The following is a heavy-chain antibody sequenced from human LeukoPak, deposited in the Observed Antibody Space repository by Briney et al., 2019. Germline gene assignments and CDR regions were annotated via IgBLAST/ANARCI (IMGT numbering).Heavy chain of an antibody. CDR2: IDWDDDK. Sequence: SGPALVXPTQTLTLTCTFSGFSLSTNGVRVSWIRQPPGKALEWLARIDWDDDKFYRTSLKTRLTISKDTSENRVVLTMTDMDPVDTATYYCARTMAVATFDYWGQGTLVTVSS. J-gene: IGHJ4*02. CDR3: ARTMAVATFDY. CDR1: GFSLSTNGVR. V-gene: IGHV2-70*04. D-gene: IGHD6-19*01.